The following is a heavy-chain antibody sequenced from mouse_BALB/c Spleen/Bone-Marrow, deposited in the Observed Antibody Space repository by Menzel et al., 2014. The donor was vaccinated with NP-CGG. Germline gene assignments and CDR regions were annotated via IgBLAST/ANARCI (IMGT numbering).Heavy chain of an antibody. CDR2: INPSTGYT. J-gene: IGHJ4*01. CDR1: GYNFISYW. D-gene: IGHD2-4*01. Sequence: VQLQQSGAELAKPGASVKMSCKASGYNFISYWMHWVKQSPGQGLEWIGYINPSTGYTEYNQKFKDKATLTADKSSSKAYMQLSSLTSEDSAVYYCARNYDYEGGYYAMDYWGQGTSVTVSS. V-gene: IGHV1-7*01. CDR3: ARNYDYEGGYYAMDY.